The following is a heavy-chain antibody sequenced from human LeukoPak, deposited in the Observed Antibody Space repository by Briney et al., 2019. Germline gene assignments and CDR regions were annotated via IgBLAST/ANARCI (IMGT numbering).Heavy chain of an antibody. Sequence: ASVTVSCKASGYTFSSYGVTWVRQAPGQGLEWMGWISGDSDSTNYAQKFQDKVTMTTDTSTNTAYLELRSLTSDDTAIYYCARGRIYYDGSGHHYPDYWGQGTLQTVSS. V-gene: IGHV1-18*01. D-gene: IGHD3-22*01. J-gene: IGHJ4*02. CDR3: ARGRIYYDGSGHHYPDY. CDR2: ISGDSDST. CDR1: GYTFSSYG.